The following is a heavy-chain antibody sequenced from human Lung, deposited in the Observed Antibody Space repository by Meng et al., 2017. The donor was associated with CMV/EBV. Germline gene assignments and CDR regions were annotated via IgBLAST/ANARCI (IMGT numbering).Heavy chain of an antibody. V-gene: IGHV1-69*12. CDR2: IIPIFGTA. CDR3: AREVSSSWFAGDWFDP. Sequence: QVQVVQSGAEVKKPVSSVKVSCKASGGTFSSYAISWVRQAPGQGIEWMGGIIPIFGTANYAQKFQGRVTITADESTSTAYMELSSLRSEDTAVYYCAREVSSSWFAGDWFDPWGQGTLVTVSS. J-gene: IGHJ5*02. CDR1: GGTFSSYA. D-gene: IGHD6-13*01.